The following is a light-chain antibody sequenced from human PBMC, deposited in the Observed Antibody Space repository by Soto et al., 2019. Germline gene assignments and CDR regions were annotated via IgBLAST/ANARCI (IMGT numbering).Light chain of an antibody. CDR3: QHRSDWPLT. CDR2: DAS. CDR1: QSVRTY. J-gene: IGKJ4*01. Sequence: EVVLTQSPATLSLSPGERATLSCRASQSVRTYLAWYQQKPGQAPRLLISDASDRATGIPARSSGSGSGTDFTLTISSLEPEDFAVYFCQHRSDWPLTFGGGTKVDIK. V-gene: IGKV3-11*01.